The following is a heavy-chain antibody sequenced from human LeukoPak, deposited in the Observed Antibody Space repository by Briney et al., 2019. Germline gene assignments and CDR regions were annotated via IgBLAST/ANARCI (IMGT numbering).Heavy chain of an antibody. Sequence: ASVKVSCKASGYAFTCYYIHWVRQAPGQGLEWMGWINPNSGGTNYAQKFQGRVTMTMDTSISTAYMELSRLRSDDTAVYYCASPYDILTGYFDYWGQGTLVTVSS. CDR1: GYAFTCYY. CDR2: INPNSGGT. CDR3: ASPYDILTGYFDY. V-gene: IGHV1-2*02. J-gene: IGHJ4*02. D-gene: IGHD3-9*01.